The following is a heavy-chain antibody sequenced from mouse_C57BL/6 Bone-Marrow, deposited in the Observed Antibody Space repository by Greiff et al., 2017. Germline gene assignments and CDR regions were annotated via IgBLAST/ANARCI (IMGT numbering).Heavy chain of an antibody. CDR3: APYYGSSYAMDY. J-gene: IGHJ4*01. Sequence: QVTLKESGPGILQPSHSLSLTCSSSGFSLSTFGMGVGWLRPPSGLGLVWLAHISWNDDKYYYPALKSRITISKNTSKNQVFLKIAKVDAADTATYYCAPYYGSSYAMDYWGQGTSVTVSS. CDR2: ISWNDDK. CDR1: GFSLSTFGMG. D-gene: IGHD1-1*01. V-gene: IGHV8-8*01.